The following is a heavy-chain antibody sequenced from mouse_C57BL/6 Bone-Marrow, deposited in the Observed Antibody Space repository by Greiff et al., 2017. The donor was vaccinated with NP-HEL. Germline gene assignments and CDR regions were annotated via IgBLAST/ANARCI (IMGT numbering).Heavy chain of an antibody. CDR2: INPNNGGT. D-gene: IGHD3-2*02. V-gene: IGHV1-26*01. J-gene: IGHJ2*01. Sequence: VQLQQSGPELVKPGASVKISCKASGYTFTDYYMNWVKQSHGKSLEWIGDINPNNGGTSYNQKFKGKATLTVDKSSSTAYMELRSLTSEDSAVDYCARDSSGYDFDYWGQGTTLTVSS. CDR1: GYTFTDYY. CDR3: ARDSSGYDFDY.